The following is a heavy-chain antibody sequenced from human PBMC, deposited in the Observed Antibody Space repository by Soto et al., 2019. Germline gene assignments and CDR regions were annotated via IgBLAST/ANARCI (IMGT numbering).Heavy chain of an antibody. CDR3: AKGVPGIAVAGTGYFQH. V-gene: IGHV3-23*01. CDR1: GFTFSSYA. J-gene: IGHJ1*01. CDR2: ISCSGDST. D-gene: IGHD6-19*01. Sequence: EVQLLESGGGLVQPGGSLRLSCAASGFTFSSYAMSWVRQAPGKGLEWVSGISCSGDSTYYADSGKGRFTTSRDNSKNTLYLQMNSLRAEDTAVYYCAKGVPGIAVAGTGYFQHWGQGTLVTPSS.